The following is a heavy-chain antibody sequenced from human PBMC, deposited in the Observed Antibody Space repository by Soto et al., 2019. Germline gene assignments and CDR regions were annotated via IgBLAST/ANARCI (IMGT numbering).Heavy chain of an antibody. J-gene: IGHJ4*02. CDR3: ASEDYYDSSGYYGY. V-gene: IGHV3-53*01. Sequence: GGSLRLSCAASGFTVSSNYMSWVRQAPGKGLEWVSVIYSGGSTYYADSVKGRFTISRDNSKNTLYLQMNSLRAEDTAVYYCASEDYYDSSGYYGYWGQGTLVTVSS. CDR1: GFTVSSNY. CDR2: IYSGGST. D-gene: IGHD3-22*01.